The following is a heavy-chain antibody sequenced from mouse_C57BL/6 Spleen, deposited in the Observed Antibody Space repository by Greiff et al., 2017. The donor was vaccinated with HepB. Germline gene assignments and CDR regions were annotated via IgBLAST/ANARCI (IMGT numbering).Heavy chain of an antibody. CDR2: IRSKSNNYAT. V-gene: IGHV10-1*01. Sequence: EVHLVESGGGLVQPKGSLKLSCAASGFSFNTYAMNWVRQAPGQGLEWVARIRSKSNNYATYYADSVKDRFTISRDDSESMLYLQMNNLKTKDTAMYSWVRQGMGLRLGCYAMDYWGQGTSVTVSS. J-gene: IGHJ4*01. D-gene: IGHD2-4*01. CDR1: GFSFNTYA. CDR3: VRQGMGLRLGCYAMDY.